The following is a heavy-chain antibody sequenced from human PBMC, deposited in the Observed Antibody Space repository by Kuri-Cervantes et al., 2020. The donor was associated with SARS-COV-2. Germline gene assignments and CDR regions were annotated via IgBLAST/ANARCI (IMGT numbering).Heavy chain of an antibody. D-gene: IGHD3-3*01. CDR2: INPSGGST. Sequence: ASVKVSCKASGYTFTNYYIHWVRQAPGHDLEWMGVINPSGGSTSYAQKFQVRVTMTRDTSTTTVYMELRSLRSEDTAVYYCARAVIDFWRGGRSGFSQSGLDYWGQGTQVTVSS. CDR1: GYTFTNYY. V-gene: IGHV1-46*01. CDR3: ARAVIDFWRGGRSGFSQSGLDY. J-gene: IGHJ4*02.